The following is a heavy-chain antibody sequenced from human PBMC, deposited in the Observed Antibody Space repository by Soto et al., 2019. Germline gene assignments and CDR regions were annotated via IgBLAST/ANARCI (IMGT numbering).Heavy chain of an antibody. J-gene: IGHJ6*02. CDR2: IYYSGST. CDR1: GGSISSYY. CDR3: ARDRGATIDYYYYGMDV. Sequence: QVQLQESGPGLVKPSETLSLTCTVSGGSISSYYWSWIRQPPGKGLEWIGYIYYSGSTNYNPSLKSGVTISVDTSKNQFSLKLSSVTAADTAVYYCARDRGATIDYYYYGMDVWGQGTTVTVSS. V-gene: IGHV4-59*01. D-gene: IGHD5-12*01.